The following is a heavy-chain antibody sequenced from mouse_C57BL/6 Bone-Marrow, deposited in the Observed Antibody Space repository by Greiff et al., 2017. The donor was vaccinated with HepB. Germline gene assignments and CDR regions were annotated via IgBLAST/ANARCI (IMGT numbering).Heavy chain of an antibody. J-gene: IGHJ4*01. V-gene: IGHV2-2*01. Sequence: QVQLQQSGPGLVQPSQSLSITCTVSGFSLTSYGVHWVRQSPGKGLEWLGVIWSGGSTDYNAAFISRLSISKDNSKSQVFFKMNSLQADDTAIYYCARAFINYAMDCWCQGTSVTVSS. CDR1: GFSLTSYG. D-gene: IGHD1-1*01. CDR2: IWSGGST. CDR3: ARAFINYAMDC.